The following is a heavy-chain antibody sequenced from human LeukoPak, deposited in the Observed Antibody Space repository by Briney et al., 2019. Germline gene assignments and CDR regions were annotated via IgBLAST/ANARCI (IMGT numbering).Heavy chain of an antibody. D-gene: IGHD6-13*01. J-gene: IGHJ4*02. CDR1: GGSISSSSYY. CDR3: ARRSSSSSWYYFDY. V-gene: IGHV4-39*07. CDR2: IYTSGST. Sequence: SETLSLTCTVSGGSISSSSYYWGWIRQPPGKGLEWIGRIYTSGSTNYNPSLKSRVTMSVDTSKNQFSLKLSSVTAADTAVYYCARRSSSSSWYYFDYWGQGTLVTVSS.